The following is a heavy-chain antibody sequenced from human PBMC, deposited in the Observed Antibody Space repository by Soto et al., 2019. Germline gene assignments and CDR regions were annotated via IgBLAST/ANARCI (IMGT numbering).Heavy chain of an antibody. CDR2: LISSGESP. J-gene: IGHJ4*02. CDR3: AKDLHGSGWSFDQ. V-gene: IGHV3-23*01. CDR1: GFTFSTQA. D-gene: IGHD6-19*01. Sequence: EVQLLESGGGLVQPGGSLRLSCTASGFTFSTQAMAWVRRAPGKGLEWVSALISSGESPDYADTVKGRLTISRDNSKNTLYLLMNSLRADDTAVYYCAKDLHGSGWSFDQWGQGTVVTVSS.